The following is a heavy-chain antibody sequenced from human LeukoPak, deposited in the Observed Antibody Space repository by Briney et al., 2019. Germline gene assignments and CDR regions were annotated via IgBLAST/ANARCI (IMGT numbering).Heavy chain of an antibody. Sequence: GESLKISCKGSGYSFTSYWIGWVRQMPGKGLEWMGIIYPGDSDTRYSPSFQGQVTISADKSISTAYLQWSSLKASDTAMYYCARHNSDDSGSYPYYYYYMDVWGKGTTVTVSS. J-gene: IGHJ6*03. CDR1: GYSFTSYW. CDR2: IYPGDSDT. D-gene: IGHD1-26*01. CDR3: ARHNSDDSGSYPYYYYYMDV. V-gene: IGHV5-51*01.